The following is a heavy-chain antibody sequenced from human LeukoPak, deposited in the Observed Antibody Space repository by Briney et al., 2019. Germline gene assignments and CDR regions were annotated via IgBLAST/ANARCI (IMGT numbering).Heavy chain of an antibody. CDR3: ARAVYSSIDY. CDR1: GGSFSGYY. V-gene: IGHV4-34*01. Sequence: SETLSLTCAVYGGSFSGYYWSWIRQPPGKGLEWIGEINHSGSTNYNPSLKSRVTISVDTSKNQFSLKLSSVTAADTAVYYCARAVYSSIDYWGQGTLVTVSS. D-gene: IGHD6-13*01. J-gene: IGHJ4*02. CDR2: INHSGST.